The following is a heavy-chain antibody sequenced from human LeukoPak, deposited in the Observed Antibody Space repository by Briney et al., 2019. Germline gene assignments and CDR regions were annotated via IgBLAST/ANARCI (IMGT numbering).Heavy chain of an antibody. CDR3: AKATSYSGSYYDY. V-gene: IGHV3-23*01. CDR1: GFTFSSYA. D-gene: IGHD1-26*01. J-gene: IGHJ4*02. Sequence: PGGSLRLSCAASGFTFSSYAMSWVRQAPGKGLEWVLAISGSGVNTYYADSVKGRFTISRDNSKNTLYLQMNSLRAEDTAVYYCAKATSYSGSYYDYWGQGTLVTVSS. CDR2: ISGSGVNT.